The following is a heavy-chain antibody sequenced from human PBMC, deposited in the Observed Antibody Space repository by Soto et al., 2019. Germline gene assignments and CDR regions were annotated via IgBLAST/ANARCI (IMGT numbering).Heavy chain of an antibody. Sequence: PGGSLRLSCAASGFTFSSYSMNWVRQAPGKGLEWVSYISSSSSTIYYADSVKGRFTISRDNAKNSLYLQMNSLRAEDTAVYYCARIHGYSGYDYAHYFDYWGQGTLVTVSS. J-gene: IGHJ4*02. CDR2: ISSSSSTI. D-gene: IGHD5-12*01. V-gene: IGHV3-48*01. CDR3: ARIHGYSGYDYAHYFDY. CDR1: GFTFSSYS.